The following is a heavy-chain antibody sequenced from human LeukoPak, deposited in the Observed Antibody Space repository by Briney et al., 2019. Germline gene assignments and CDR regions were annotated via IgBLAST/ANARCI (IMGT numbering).Heavy chain of an antibody. D-gene: IGHD4-11*01. CDR3: ARVVEDSNYGYYYYYMDV. CDR2: INPNSGGT. CDR1: GYTFTGYY. Sequence: ASVKVSCKASGYTFTGYYMHWVRQAPGQGLEWMGWINPNSGGTNYAQKFQGRVTMTRDTSISTAYMELSRLRSDDTAVYYCARVVEDSNYGYYYYYMDVWGKGTTVTVSS. J-gene: IGHJ6*03. V-gene: IGHV1-2*02.